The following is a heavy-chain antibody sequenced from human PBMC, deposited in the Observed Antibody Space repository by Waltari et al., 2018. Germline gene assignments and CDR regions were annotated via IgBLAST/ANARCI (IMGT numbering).Heavy chain of an antibody. D-gene: IGHD3-10*01. V-gene: IGHV1-24*01. CDR2: FDPEDGET. CDR1: GYTLTELS. Sequence: QVQLVQSGAEVKKPGASVKVSCKVSGYTLTELSMHWVRQAPGKGLEWMGGFDPEDGETIYAQKCQGRVTMTEDTSTDTAYMGLSSLRSEDTAVYYCATGQGSGSYRSFDYWGQGTLVTVSS. CDR3: ATGQGSGSYRSFDY. J-gene: IGHJ4*02.